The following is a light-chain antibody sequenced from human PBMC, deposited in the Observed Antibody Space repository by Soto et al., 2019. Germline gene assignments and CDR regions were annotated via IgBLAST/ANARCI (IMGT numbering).Light chain of an antibody. CDR2: KAS. CDR3: LQDYTYPLT. Sequence: DIQMTQSPSTLSASVGDRVTIACRASQSISNWLAWYQQRPGKAPKLLIYKASNLESGVPSRFSGSGSGTEFTLTISSLQPEDFATYYCLQDYTYPLTFGGVSNVDIK. J-gene: IGKJ4*01. V-gene: IGKV1-5*03. CDR1: QSISNW.